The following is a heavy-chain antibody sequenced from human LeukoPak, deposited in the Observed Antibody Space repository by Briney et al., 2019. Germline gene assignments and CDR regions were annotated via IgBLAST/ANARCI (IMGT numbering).Heavy chain of an antibody. V-gene: IGHV3-73*01. CDR3: AGANLDYYGMDV. J-gene: IGHJ6*02. Sequence: GGSLRLSCAPSGFTFNTYNMNWVRQAPGKGLEWVGRIRSEANSYATAYGESVKGRFTFSRDDSKNTAYLQMDSLQTEDTAVYYCAGANLDYYGMDVWGQGTTVTVSS. CDR1: GFTFNTYN. D-gene: IGHD4/OR15-4a*01. CDR2: IRSEANSYAT.